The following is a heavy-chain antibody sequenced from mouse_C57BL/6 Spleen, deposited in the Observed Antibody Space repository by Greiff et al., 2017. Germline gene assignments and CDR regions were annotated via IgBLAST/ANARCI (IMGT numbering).Heavy chain of an antibody. CDR3: AYYYGSSYYAMDY. D-gene: IGHD1-1*01. V-gene: IGHV14-3*01. CDR1: GFNFKNTY. CDR2: IDPANGNT. J-gene: IGHJ4*01. Sequence: EVQLQQSVAELVRPGVSVKLSCTASGFNFKNTYMHWVQQRPEQGLEWIGRIDPANGNTKYASKFQGKVTITADTSSNTVYLQLCSLTSEDTAIYYCAYYYGSSYYAMDYWGQGTSVTVSS.